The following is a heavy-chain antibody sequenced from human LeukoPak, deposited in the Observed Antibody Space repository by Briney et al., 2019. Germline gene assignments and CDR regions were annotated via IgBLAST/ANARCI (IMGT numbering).Heavy chain of an antibody. V-gene: IGHV3-23*01. J-gene: IGHJ4*02. Sequence: GGSLRLSCAASGFTFSSYAMSWVRQAPGKGLEWVSAISGSGGSTYYADSVKGRFTISRDNSKNTLYLQMNSLRAEETAVYYCAKDGGSYYYFDYWGQGTLVTVPS. CDR3: AKDGGSYYYFDY. CDR1: GFTFSSYA. CDR2: ISGSGGST. D-gene: IGHD1-26*01.